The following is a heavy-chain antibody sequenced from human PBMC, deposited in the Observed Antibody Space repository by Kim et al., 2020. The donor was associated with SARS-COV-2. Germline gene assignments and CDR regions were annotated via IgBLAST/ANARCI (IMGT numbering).Heavy chain of an antibody. J-gene: IGHJ6*02. V-gene: IGHV1-69*06. Sequence: SVKVSCKASGGTFSSYAISWVRQAPGQGLEWMGGIIPIFGTANYAQKFQGRVTITADKSTSTAYMELSSLRSEDTAVYYCAREGPKRENYGMDVWGQGTTVTVSS. CDR1: GGTFSSYA. CDR3: AREGPKRENYGMDV. CDR2: IIPIFGTA.